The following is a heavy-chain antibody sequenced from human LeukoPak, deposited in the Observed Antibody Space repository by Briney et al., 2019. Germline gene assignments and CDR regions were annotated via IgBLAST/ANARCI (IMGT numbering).Heavy chain of an antibody. V-gene: IGHV1-58*01. J-gene: IGHJ3*02. CDR1: GFTFTTSA. D-gene: IGHD3-10*01. CDR3: SYGSGCYAFDI. Sequence: SVKVSCKASGFTFTTSAVQWVRQARGQRLEWIGWIVVTSGKTNYAQKFQERVTITRDMSTSTSYMELSSLRSEDTAVYYCSYGSGCYAFDIWGQGTMLTVSS. CDR2: IVVTSGKT.